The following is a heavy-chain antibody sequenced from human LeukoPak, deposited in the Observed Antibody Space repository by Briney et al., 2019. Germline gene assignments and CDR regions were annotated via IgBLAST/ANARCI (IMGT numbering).Heavy chain of an antibody. D-gene: IGHD3-22*01. CDR3: ARDGQNYYDSSGYNPFDY. Sequence: GGSLRLSCAASGFTFSNYNMTWVRQAPGKGLEWVSCLSSTSTYIYYADSVKGRFTISRDNAKNSLYLQMNSLRAEDTAVYYCARDGQNYYDSSGYNPFDYWGQGTLVTVSS. J-gene: IGHJ4*02. V-gene: IGHV3-21*01. CDR2: LSSTSTYI. CDR1: GFTFSNYN.